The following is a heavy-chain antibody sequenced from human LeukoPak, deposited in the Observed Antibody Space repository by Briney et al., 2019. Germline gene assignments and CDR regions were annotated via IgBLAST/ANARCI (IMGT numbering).Heavy chain of an antibody. Sequence: ASVKVSCKASGSTFTDYHVHWVRQAPGQGLEWMGWINPDSGGTKYQGRVTMTRDTSISTVYMELSSLTSDDTAVFYCVRGPSPGYASGWNTYFDPWGQGTLVTVSS. V-gene: IGHV1-2*02. CDR3: VRGPSPGYASGWNTYFDP. CDR1: GSTFTDYH. CDR2: INPDSGGT. D-gene: IGHD6-19*01. J-gene: IGHJ5*02.